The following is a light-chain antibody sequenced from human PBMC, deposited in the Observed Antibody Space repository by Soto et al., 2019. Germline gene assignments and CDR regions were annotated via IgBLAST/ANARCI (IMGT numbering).Light chain of an antibody. J-gene: IGLJ2*01. CDR2: LNSDGSH. Sequence: QLVLTQSPSASASQGASVKLTCTLSGGHSTYAIAWHQQQPEKGPRYLMKLNSDGSHSKGDGIPDRFSGSSSGAERYLTISSLQSEDEADYYCQTWGTGIEVIFGGGTKLTVL. CDR1: GGHSTYA. CDR3: QTWGTGIEVI. V-gene: IGLV4-69*01.